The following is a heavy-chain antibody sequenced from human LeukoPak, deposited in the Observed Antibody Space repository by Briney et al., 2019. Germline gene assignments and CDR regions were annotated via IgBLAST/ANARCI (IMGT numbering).Heavy chain of an antibody. CDR2: IKSDGAGT. V-gene: IGHV3-74*01. CDR1: GFSFSSFW. CDR3: AKGRGWEASYYYYYMDV. J-gene: IGHJ6*03. D-gene: IGHD1-26*01. Sequence: GGSLRLSCAASGFSFSSFWMHWVRQAPGKGLVWVSGIKSDGAGTSYVDSVKGRFTISRDNAKNTLDLQMNSLRAEDTAVYYCAKGRGWEASYYYYYMDVWGKGTTVTISS.